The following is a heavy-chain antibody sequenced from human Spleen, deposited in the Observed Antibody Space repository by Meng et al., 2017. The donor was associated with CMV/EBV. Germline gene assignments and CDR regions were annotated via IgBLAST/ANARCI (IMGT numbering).Heavy chain of an antibody. Sequence: GGSLRLSCSASGFIFSTYHIHWVRQAPGKGLEWVAFISFDGTRKFYADSVKGRFAVSRDNSENTVYLHMNSLRGEDTAVYYCVKELPDTYRFDYWGQGTLVTVSS. J-gene: IGHJ4*02. V-gene: IGHV3-30*02. CDR3: VKELPDTYRFDY. CDR2: ISFDGTRK. CDR1: GFIFSTYH. D-gene: IGHD1-14*01.